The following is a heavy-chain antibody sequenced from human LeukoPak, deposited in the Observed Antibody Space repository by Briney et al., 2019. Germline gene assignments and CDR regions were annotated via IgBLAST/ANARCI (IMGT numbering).Heavy chain of an antibody. Sequence: SVKVSCKASGGTLSSYAISWVRQAPGQGLEWMGGIIPIFGTANYAQKFQGRVTITADESTSTAYMELSSLRSEDTAVYYCARERPPGDSSSWFLEGYFDIWGQGTLVTVSS. CDR2: IIPIFGTA. CDR1: GGTLSSYA. J-gene: IGHJ4*02. D-gene: IGHD6-13*01. CDR3: ARERPPGDSSSWFLEGYFDI. V-gene: IGHV1-69*01.